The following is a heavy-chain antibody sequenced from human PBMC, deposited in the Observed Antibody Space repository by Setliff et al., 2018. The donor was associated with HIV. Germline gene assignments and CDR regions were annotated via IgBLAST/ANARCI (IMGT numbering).Heavy chain of an antibody. J-gene: IGHJ4*02. Sequence: ASVKVSCKASGYSFTSYGVSWVRQAPGQGLEWMGWISAYNVNTNYAQKLQGRVTMTTDTSTSTAYMELSRLRSDDTAVYYCARGMDYYDTSGYYQYYFDYWGQGTLVTVSS. CDR3: ARGMDYYDTSGYYQYYFDY. CDR1: GYSFTSYG. D-gene: IGHD3-22*01. CDR2: ISAYNVNT. V-gene: IGHV1-18*01.